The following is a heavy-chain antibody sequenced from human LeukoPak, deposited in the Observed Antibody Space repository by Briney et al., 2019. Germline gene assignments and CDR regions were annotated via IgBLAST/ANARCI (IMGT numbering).Heavy chain of an antibody. CDR3: ARVKGGEMATNKAFDY. CDR2: IYYSGST. V-gene: IGHV4-59*12. J-gene: IGHJ4*02. CDR1: GGSISNYY. D-gene: IGHD5-24*01. Sequence: PSETLSLTCTVSGGSISNYYWSWIRQPPGKGLEWIGYIYYSGSTNYNPSLKSRVTISVDTSKNQFSLKLSSVTAADTAVYYCARVKGGEMATNKAFDYWGQGTLVTVSS.